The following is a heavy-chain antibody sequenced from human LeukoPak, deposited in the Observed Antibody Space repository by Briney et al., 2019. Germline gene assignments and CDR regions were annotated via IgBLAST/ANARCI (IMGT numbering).Heavy chain of an antibody. CDR1: GFTFSSYG. Sequence: GRSLRLSCAASGFTFSSYGMHWVRQAPGKGLEWVAVISYDGSNKYYADSVKGRFTISRDNAKNTVYLQMNSLKAEDTSVYYCGRDKGDSVDHWGQGTLVTVSS. V-gene: IGHV3-30*03. CDR2: ISYDGSNK. J-gene: IGHJ5*02. D-gene: IGHD4-11*01. CDR3: GRDKGDSVDH.